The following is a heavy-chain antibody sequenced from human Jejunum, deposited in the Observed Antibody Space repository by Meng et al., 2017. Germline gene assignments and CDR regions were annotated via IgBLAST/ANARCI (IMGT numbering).Heavy chain of an antibody. V-gene: IGHV4-31*03. CDR1: GGSMNSAGHY. Sequence: QVQLQESGPGLVKPAQTLSLTCTVSGGSMNSAGHYWSWIRQDPGKGLERIGYIHYSGGTYYNPSLKSRVTISVDTSKNQFSLKLNSVSAADTAVYYCARATAGNSEYFQNWGQGTLVTVSS. CDR2: IHYSGGT. J-gene: IGHJ1*01. D-gene: IGHD4-23*01. CDR3: ARATAGNSEYFQN.